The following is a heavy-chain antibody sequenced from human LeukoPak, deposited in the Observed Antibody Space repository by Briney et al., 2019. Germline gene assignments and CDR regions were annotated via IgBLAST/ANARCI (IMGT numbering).Heavy chain of an antibody. CDR2: IYYSGST. CDR3: ARDWYGDYSNWFDP. J-gene: IGHJ5*02. CDR1: GGSISSSSYY. D-gene: IGHD4-17*01. V-gene: IGHV4-61*01. Sequence: KPSETLSLTCTVSGGSISSSSYYWSWIRQPPGKGLEWIGYIYYSGSTNYNPSLKSRVTISVDTSKNQFSLKLSSVTAADTAVYYCARDWYGDYSNWFDPWGQGTLVTVSS.